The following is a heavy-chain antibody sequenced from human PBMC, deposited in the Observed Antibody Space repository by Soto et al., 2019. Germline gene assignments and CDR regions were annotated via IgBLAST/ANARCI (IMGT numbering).Heavy chain of an antibody. J-gene: IGHJ5*02. CDR3: ATAFPYYDILTGPRGLLEFDP. D-gene: IGHD3-9*01. Sequence: VASVKVSCKASGYTFTGYYMHWVRQAPGQGLEWMGWINPNSGGTNYAQKFQGWVTMTRDTSISTAYMELSRLGSDDTAVYYCATAFPYYDILTGPRGLLEFDPWGQGTLVTVSS. CDR1: GYTFTGYY. CDR2: INPNSGGT. V-gene: IGHV1-2*04.